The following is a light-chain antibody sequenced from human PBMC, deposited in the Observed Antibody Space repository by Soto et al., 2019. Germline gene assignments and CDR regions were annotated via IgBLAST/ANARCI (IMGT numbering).Light chain of an antibody. CDR3: QQSSSFPLT. CDR1: QGISNW. Sequence: DIQMTQSPSFVSASVGDRVTITCRASQGISNWLAWYQQKPGKAPKLLIYATSNLQAGFPSRFSGSGYGTDFTLTIGRRHPEDSATYYCQQSSSFPLTFGPWTKVDIK. J-gene: IGKJ3*01. CDR2: ATS. V-gene: IGKV1-12*01.